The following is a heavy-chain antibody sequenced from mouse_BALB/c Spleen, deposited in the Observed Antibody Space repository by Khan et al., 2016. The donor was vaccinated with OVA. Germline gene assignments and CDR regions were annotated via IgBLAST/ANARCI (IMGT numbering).Heavy chain of an antibody. Sequence: EVQLVESGGGLVKPGGSLKLSCAPSGFAFSSYDMSWVRQTPEKRLEWVATISGTGIYTYYPDSVKGRFTISRDNARNTLYLQMSSLRSEDTALYYCAGPSYYGSPWFTYWGQGTLVTVSA. CDR2: ISGTGIYT. V-gene: IGHV5-9*02. CDR3: AGPSYYGSPWFTY. J-gene: IGHJ3*01. D-gene: IGHD2-10*01. CDR1: GFAFSSYD.